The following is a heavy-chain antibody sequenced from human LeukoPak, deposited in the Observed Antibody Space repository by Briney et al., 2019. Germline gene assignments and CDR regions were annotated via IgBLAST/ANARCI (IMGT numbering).Heavy chain of an antibody. V-gene: IGHV3-48*01. D-gene: IGHD3-9*01. Sequence: PGGSLRLSCAASGFTFSSYRMNWVRQAPGKGLEWVSYISSSSNTIYYADSVKGRFTISRDNAKNSLYLQMNSLRAEDTALYYCARANLAYDILTGYYLDAFDIWGQGTMVTVSS. CDR1: GFTFSSYR. J-gene: IGHJ3*02. CDR2: ISSSSNTI. CDR3: ARANLAYDILTGYYLDAFDI.